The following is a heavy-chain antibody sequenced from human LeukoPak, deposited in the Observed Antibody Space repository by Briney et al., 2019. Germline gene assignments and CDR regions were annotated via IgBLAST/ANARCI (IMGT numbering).Heavy chain of an antibody. D-gene: IGHD2-8*01. CDR3: ARSKGVHAFDI. CDR1: GFTFSSYG. V-gene: IGHV3-NL1*01. Sequence: GGSLRLSCAASGFTFSSYGMHWVRQAPGKGLEWVSVIYSGGSTYYADSVKGRFTISRDNSKNTLYLQMNSLRAEDTAVYYCARSKGVHAFDIWGQGTMVTVSS. J-gene: IGHJ3*02. CDR2: IYSGGST.